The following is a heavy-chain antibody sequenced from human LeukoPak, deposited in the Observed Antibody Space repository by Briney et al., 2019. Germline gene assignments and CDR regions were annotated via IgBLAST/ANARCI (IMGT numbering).Heavy chain of an antibody. D-gene: IGHD6-25*01. CDR1: GFTFSSYW. V-gene: IGHV3-74*01. CDR2: ISTDGNTT. Sequence: GGSLRLSCAASGFTFSSYWMHWVRQAPGKGLVWVSRISTDGNTTNYADSVKGRFTISRDNAKNSLYLQMNSLRADDTAVYYCARFAAGGSYYYYMDVWGKGTAVTVSS. J-gene: IGHJ6*03. CDR3: ARFAAGGSYYYYMDV.